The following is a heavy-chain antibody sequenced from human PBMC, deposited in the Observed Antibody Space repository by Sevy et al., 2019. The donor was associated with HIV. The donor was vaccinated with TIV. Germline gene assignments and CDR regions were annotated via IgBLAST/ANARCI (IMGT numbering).Heavy chain of an antibody. CDR1: GFTVSGNY. J-gene: IGHJ4*02. V-gene: IGHV3-66*01. CDR2: IYRGGST. CDR3: AKDSSYGWYGYDS. Sequence: GGSLRLSCAASGFTVSGNYMSWVRQAPGKGLEWVSVIYRGGSTYYSASLKDRFPISRDSTRNKLFLQMNSLRAEDTAVYYCAKDSSYGWYGYDSWGQGTLVTVSS. D-gene: IGHD5-12*01.